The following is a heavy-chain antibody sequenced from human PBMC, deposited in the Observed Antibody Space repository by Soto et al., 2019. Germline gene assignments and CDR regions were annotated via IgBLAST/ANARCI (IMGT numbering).Heavy chain of an antibody. J-gene: IGHJ6*02. D-gene: IGHD6-6*01. V-gene: IGHV4-31*03. CDR1: GGSISSVGYY. Sequence: QVQLQESGTGLVKPSQPLSLTCTVSGGSISSVGYYWPWIRQHPGKGLEWIGYNYYSGITYYNPSVQSRVTISLETSKNQFSRKLSSVTAADTAVYYCARGSSIAGLYYGMDVWGQGTTVTVSS. CDR3: ARGSSIAGLYYGMDV. CDR2: NYYSGIT.